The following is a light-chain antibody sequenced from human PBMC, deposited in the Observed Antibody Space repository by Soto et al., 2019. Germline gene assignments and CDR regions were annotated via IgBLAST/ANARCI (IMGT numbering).Light chain of an antibody. V-gene: IGKV1-5*03. Sequence: DIQMTQSPSTLSASVGDRVTITCRARQSVDKWLAWYQQKPGKAPKLLIYKASTLEVGVPSRFSGGGSGTEFTLTIASLQPDDFATYYCHHYRNFPWTFGQGTKVEVK. CDR2: KAS. J-gene: IGKJ1*01. CDR1: QSVDKW. CDR3: HHYRNFPWT.